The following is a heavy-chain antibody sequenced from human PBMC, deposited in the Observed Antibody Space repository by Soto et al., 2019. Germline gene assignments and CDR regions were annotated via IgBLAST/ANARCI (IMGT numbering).Heavy chain of an antibody. J-gene: IGHJ4*02. CDR2: INDYGTTI. Sequence: GGSLRLSCAASGFNLGSYWMHWVRQAPGKGLVWVSRINDYGTTINYAESVEGRFTISRDDAKSEVYLQMNNLRAEDTAVYYCARGALEPLDYWGPGALVTVSS. CDR3: ARGALEPLDY. D-gene: IGHD1-1*01. V-gene: IGHV3-74*01. CDR1: GFNLGSYW.